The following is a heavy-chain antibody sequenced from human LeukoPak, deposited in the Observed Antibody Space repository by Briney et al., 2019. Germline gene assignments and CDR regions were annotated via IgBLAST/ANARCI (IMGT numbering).Heavy chain of an antibody. CDR2: IKQDGSEK. Sequence: GGSLRLSCAASGFTFSSYWMSWVRQAPGKGLEWVANIKQDGSEKYYVDSVKGRFTISRDNAKNSLYLQMNSLRAEDTAVYYCARDRIEMATMFPGWFDPWGQGTLVTVSS. CDR1: GFTFSSYW. D-gene: IGHD5-24*01. V-gene: IGHV3-7*01. CDR3: ARDRIEMATMFPGWFDP. J-gene: IGHJ5*02.